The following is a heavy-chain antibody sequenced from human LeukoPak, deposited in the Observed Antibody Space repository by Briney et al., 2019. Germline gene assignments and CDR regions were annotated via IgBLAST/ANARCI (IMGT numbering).Heavy chain of an antibody. J-gene: IGHJ5*02. D-gene: IGHD6-13*01. CDR2: ISSSSSYI. Sequence: PGGSLRLSCAASGFTFSSYSMNWVRQAPGKGLEWVSSISSSSSYIYYADSVKGRFTISRDNAKNSLYLQMNSLRAEDTAVYYCARGPGYSSSWYGTDLWGQGALVTVSS. CDR3: ARGPGYSSSWYGTDL. CDR1: GFTFSSYS. V-gene: IGHV3-21*01.